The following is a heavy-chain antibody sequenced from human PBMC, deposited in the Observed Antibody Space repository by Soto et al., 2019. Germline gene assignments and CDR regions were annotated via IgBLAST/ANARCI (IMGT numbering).Heavy chain of an antibody. J-gene: IGHJ4*02. CDR2: IYYSGST. Sequence: QVQLQESGPGLVKPSETLSLTCSVSGGSVSSGGYYWSWIRQPPGKGLEWIGCIYYSGSTDYNPSLKRRVTMSPDKSKNQFSLKLNSVTAADTAVYFCARAGSYRYFDYWGQGTLVTVSS. V-gene: IGHV4-61*08. D-gene: IGHD3-10*01. CDR1: GGSVSSGGYY. CDR3: ARAGSYRYFDY.